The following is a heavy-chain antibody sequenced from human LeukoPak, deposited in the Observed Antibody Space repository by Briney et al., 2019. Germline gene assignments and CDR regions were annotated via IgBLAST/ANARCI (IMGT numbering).Heavy chain of an antibody. V-gene: IGHV3-30*18. D-gene: IGHD6-19*01. CDR1: GFTFSSYG. Sequence: PGRSLRLSCAASGFTFSSYGMHWVRQAPGKGREWVAVISYDGSNKYYADSVKGRFTISRDNSKNTLYLQMNSLRAEDTAVYYCAKDSGPRRIAVADDAFDIWGQGTMVTVSS. J-gene: IGHJ3*02. CDR3: AKDSGPRRIAVADDAFDI. CDR2: ISYDGSNK.